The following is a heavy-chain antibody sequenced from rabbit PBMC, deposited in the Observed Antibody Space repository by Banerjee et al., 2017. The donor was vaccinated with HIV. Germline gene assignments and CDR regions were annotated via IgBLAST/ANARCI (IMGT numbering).Heavy chain of an antibody. J-gene: IGHJ4*01. D-gene: IGHD7-1*01. CDR1: AFSFSGSYY. CDR3: ASSNVGYGTTIFNL. CDR2: IYASSDNT. Sequence: QEQLVESGGGLVQPEGSLTVTCTASAFSFSGSYYICWVRQALGKGLEWIACIYASSDNTYYASWAKGRFTISKTSSTTVTLQMTSLTAADTATYFCASSNVGYGTTIFNLWGQGTLVTVS. V-gene: IGHV1S45*01.